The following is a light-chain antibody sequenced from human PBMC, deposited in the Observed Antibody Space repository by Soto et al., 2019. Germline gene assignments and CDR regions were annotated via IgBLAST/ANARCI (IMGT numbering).Light chain of an antibody. V-gene: IGKV1-13*02. CDR2: DAS. CDR1: QGISSA. CDR3: QQFNSYPIT. J-gene: IGKJ3*01. Sequence: AIQLTQSPSSLSASVGDRVTITCRASQGISSALAWYQQKPGKAPKLLIYDASILESGVPSRFSGSGSGTDFTLTISSLQPEDFETYYCQQFNSYPITFGPGTKVDIK.